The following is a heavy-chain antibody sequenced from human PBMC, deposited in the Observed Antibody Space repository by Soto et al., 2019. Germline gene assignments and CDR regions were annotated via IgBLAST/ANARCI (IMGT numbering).Heavy chain of an antibody. J-gene: IGHJ6*02. Sequence: SETLSLTCTVSGGSISSYYWSWIRQPPGKGLEWIGYIYYSGSTNYNPSLKSRVTISVDTSKNQFSLKLSSVTAADTAVYYCARDGSTSPKSPGQYYGMDVWGQVTTVTVSS. CDR2: IYYSGST. V-gene: IGHV4-59*01. D-gene: IGHD2-2*01. CDR3: ARDGSTSPKSPGQYYGMDV. CDR1: GGSISSYY.